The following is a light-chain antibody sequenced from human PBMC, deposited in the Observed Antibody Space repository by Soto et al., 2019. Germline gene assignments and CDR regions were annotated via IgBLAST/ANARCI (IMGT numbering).Light chain of an antibody. CDR2: KAS. CDR3: EEYDTHPRT. CDR1: PSINSW. V-gene: IGKV1-5*03. J-gene: IGKJ1*01. Sequence: DIQMTQSPSTLSASVGDRVTITCWASPSINSWLAWYQQKPGRAPNLLIYKASSLEGGVPSRFSGSGSGTEFTLTISSLQPDASATYYCEEYDTHPRTVGQGTKVEIK.